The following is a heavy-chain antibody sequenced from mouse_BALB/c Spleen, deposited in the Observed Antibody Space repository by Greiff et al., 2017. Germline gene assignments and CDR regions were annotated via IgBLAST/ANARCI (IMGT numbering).Heavy chain of an antibody. J-gene: IGHJ2*01. D-gene: IGHD1-1*01. CDR1: GFNIKDTY. V-gene: IGHV14-3*02. CDR2: IDPANGNT. CDR3: ARWDYYGSSPDY. Sequence: VQLQQSGAELVKPGASVKLSCTASGFNIKDTYMHWVKQRPEQGLEWIGRIDPANGNTKYDPKFQGKATITADTSSNTAYLQLSSLTSEDTAVYYCARWDYYGSSPDYWGQGTTLTVSS.